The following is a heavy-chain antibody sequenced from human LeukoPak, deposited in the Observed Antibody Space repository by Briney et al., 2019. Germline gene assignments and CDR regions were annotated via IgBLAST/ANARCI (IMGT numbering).Heavy chain of an antibody. CDR1: GYTFTGYY. J-gene: IGHJ4*02. Sequence: ASVNVSCKASGYTFTGYYMHWVRQAPGQGLEWMGWINPNSGGTNYAQKFQGRVTMTRDTSIGTAYMVLSRLRSDDTAVYYCARSYCSSTSCHNYFDYWGQGTLVTVSS. D-gene: IGHD2-2*02. CDR3: ARSYCSSTSCHNYFDY. V-gene: IGHV1-2*02. CDR2: INPNSGGT.